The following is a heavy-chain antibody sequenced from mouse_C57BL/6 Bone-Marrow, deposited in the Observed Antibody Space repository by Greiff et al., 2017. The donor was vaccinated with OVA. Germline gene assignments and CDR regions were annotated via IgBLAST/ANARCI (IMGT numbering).Heavy chain of an antibody. D-gene: IGHD3-2*02. CDR1: GFNIKDDY. J-gene: IGHJ2*01. CDR3: TLDSSGYN. V-gene: IGHV14-4*01. Sequence: EVKLVESGAELVRPGASVKLSCTASGFNIKDDYMHWVKRRPEQGLEWIGWIDPENGDTEYASKFQGKATITADTSSNTAYLQLSSLTSEDTAVYYCTLDSSGYNWGQGTTLTVSS. CDR2: IDPENGDT.